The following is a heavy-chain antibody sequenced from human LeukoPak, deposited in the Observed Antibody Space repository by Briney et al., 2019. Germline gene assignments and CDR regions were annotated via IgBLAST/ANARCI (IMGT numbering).Heavy chain of an antibody. J-gene: IGHJ4*02. CDR1: GGSISSYY. CDR3: ARGNSGYDPRY. D-gene: IGHD5-12*01. V-gene: IGHV4-59*01. CDR2: VHYSGNT. Sequence: SETLSLTCSVSGGSISSYYWSWIRQPPGKGLESIGYVHYSGNTNYNPSLKSRVTLSVDTSKNQFSLKLTSVTAADTAVYYCARGNSGYDPRYWGQGTLVTVSS.